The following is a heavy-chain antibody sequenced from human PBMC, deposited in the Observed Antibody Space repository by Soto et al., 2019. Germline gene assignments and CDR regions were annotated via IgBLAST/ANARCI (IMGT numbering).Heavy chain of an antibody. CDR2: IKKRADGGTA. J-gene: IGHJ4*02. Sequence: PGGSLRLSYPASGFTFRNAWMNWVRQAPGKGLEWIGRIKKRADGGTADHATPVKGIVTISRDDSKNTLYLQMNSLKTEDTAVYYCTTVNPYISESRGHCYWGQGT. V-gene: IGHV3-15*01. CDR1: GFTFRNAW. D-gene: IGHD3-22*01. CDR3: TTVNPYISESRGHCY.